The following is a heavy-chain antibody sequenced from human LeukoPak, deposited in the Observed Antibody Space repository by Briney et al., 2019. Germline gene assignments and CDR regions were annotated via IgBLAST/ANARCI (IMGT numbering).Heavy chain of an antibody. V-gene: IGHV4-39*07. D-gene: IGHD2-15*01. CDR2: IYYSGST. CDR1: GGSISSSSYY. CDR3: ASSQISLLQGRSSWFDP. Sequence: SETLSLTCTVSGGSISSSSYYWGWIRQPPGKGLEWIGSIYYSGSTYYNPSPKSRVTISVDTSKNQFSLKLSSVTAADTAVYYCASSQISLLQGRSSWFDPWGQGTLVTVSS. J-gene: IGHJ5*02.